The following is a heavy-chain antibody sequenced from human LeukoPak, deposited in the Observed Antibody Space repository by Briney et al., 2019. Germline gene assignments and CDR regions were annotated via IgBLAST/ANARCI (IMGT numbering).Heavy chain of an antibody. CDR2: ISGSGGST. CDR3: ASWYYYGSGSYFSQDAFDI. V-gene: IGHV3-23*01. D-gene: IGHD3-10*01. CDR1: GFTFSSYV. Sequence: GGSLRLSCAASGFTFSSYVMSWVRQAPGKGLEWVSAISGSGGSTYYADSVKGRFTISRDNSKNTLYLQMNSLRAEDTAVYYCASWYYYGSGSYFSQDAFDIWGQGTMVTVSS. J-gene: IGHJ3*02.